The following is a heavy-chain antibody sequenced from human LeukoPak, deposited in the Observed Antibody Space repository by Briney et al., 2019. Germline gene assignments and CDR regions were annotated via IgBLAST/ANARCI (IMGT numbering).Heavy chain of an antibody. CDR3: ARDGGGSFLYGMDV. CDR1: GGTFSSYA. Sequence: SVKVSCKASGGTFSSYAISWVRQAPGQGLEWMGRIIPILGIANYAQKFQGRVTITADKSTSTACMELSSLRSEDTAVYYCARDGGGSFLYGMDVWGQGTTVTVSS. CDR2: IIPILGIA. D-gene: IGHD2-15*01. J-gene: IGHJ6*02. V-gene: IGHV1-69*04.